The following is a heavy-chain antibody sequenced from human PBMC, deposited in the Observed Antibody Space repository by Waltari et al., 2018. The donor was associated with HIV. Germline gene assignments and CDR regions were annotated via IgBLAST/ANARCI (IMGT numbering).Heavy chain of an antibody. CDR1: GCTFSSYS. V-gene: IGHV3-48*02. J-gene: IGHJ4*02. CDR3: SRDPLEVVSAAR. CDR2: ISRSGTSI. Sequence: EAQLVESAGGVVQPGGSLRVSCAASGCTFSSYSMSWVRQAPGKWLEWVSYISRSGTSIHYADSVKGRFTTSRDIAKNSLFLQMHSLRDEDTAVYYCSRDPLEVVSAARWGQGTLVTVSS. D-gene: IGHD2-15*01.